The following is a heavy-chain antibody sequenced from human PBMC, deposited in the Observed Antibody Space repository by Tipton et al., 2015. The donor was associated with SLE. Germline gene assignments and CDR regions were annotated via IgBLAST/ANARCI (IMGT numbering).Heavy chain of an antibody. D-gene: IGHD6-13*01. CDR1: GYSIGSGSY. J-gene: IGHJ2*01. CDR2: IYHSEST. CDR3: ARGGSSSWDGYFGL. Sequence: GLVKPSETLSLSCRVSGYSIGSGSYWGWIRQPPGKGLEWIGSIYHSESTYYNPSLKSRVIISLDRSKNQFSLKLTSVTSADTAVYYCARGGSSSWDGYFGLWGRGILVTVSS. V-gene: IGHV4-38-2*02.